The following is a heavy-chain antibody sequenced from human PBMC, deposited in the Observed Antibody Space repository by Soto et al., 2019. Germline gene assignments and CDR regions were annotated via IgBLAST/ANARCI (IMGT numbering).Heavy chain of an antibody. CDR1: GGSISSYY. J-gene: IGHJ6*03. Sequence: PSETLSLTCTVSGGSISSYYWSWIRQPPGRGLEYIGYIYYSGSTNYNPSLKSRVTISVDTSKNQFSLKLSSVTAADTAVYYCARLATGTTRLWYYYYMDVLGKGTTVTVSS. V-gene: IGHV4-59*01. D-gene: IGHD1-1*01. CDR3: ARLATGTTRLWYYYYMDV. CDR2: IYYSGST.